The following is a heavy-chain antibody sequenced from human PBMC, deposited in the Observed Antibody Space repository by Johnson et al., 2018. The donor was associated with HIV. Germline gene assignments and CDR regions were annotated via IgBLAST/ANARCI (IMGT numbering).Heavy chain of an antibody. CDR1: GFTFDDYG. CDR3: AKEMLATRSPHAFDI. J-gene: IGHJ3*02. Sequence: QMQLVESGGGVVRPGGSLRLSCAASGFTFDDYGMSWVRQAPGKGLEWVAFIRYDGSNKYYADSVKGRFTISRDNSKNTLYLQMNSLRAEDTAVYYCAKEMLATRSPHAFDIWGQGTMVSVSS. D-gene: IGHD2-8*01. CDR2: IRYDGSNK. V-gene: IGHV3-30*02.